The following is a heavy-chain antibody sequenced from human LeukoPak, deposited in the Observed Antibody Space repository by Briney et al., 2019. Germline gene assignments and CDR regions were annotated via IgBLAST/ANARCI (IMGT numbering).Heavy chain of an antibody. CDR1: GFTFSSYG. J-gene: IGHJ4*02. D-gene: IGHD5-24*01. CDR2: ISYDGSNK. CDR3: AREVDGYNYFDY. Sequence: GGSLRLSCAASGFTFSSYGMHWVRQAPGKGLEWVAVISYDGSNKYYADSVKGRFTISRDNAKNSLYLQMNSLRAEDTAVYYCAREVDGYNYFDYWGQGTLVTVSS. V-gene: IGHV3-30*03.